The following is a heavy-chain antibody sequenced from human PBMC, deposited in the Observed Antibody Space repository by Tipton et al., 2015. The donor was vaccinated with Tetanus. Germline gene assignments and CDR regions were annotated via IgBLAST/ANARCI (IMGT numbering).Heavy chain of an antibody. CDR2: IYSGGST. J-gene: IGHJ3*02. CDR3: ARVVVNTIFGAGGAFDI. Sequence: SLRLSCAASGFTVSSNYMSWVRQAPGKGLEWVSVIYSGGSTYYADSVKGRFTISRDNSKNTLYLQMNSLRAEDTAVYYCARVVVNTIFGAGGAFDIWGQGTMVTVSS. V-gene: IGHV3-53*01. D-gene: IGHD3-3*01. CDR1: GFTVSSNY.